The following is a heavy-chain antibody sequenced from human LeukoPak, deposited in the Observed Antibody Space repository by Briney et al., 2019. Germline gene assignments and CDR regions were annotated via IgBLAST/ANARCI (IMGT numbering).Heavy chain of an antibody. CDR3: ARHGSSGWYGGYFDY. CDR2: IYYSGST. J-gene: IGHJ4*02. D-gene: IGHD6-19*01. Sequence: SETLSLTCTVSGGSISSYYWSWIRQPPGKGLEWIGYIYYSGSTNYNPSLKSRVTISVDTSKNQFSLKLSSVTAADTAVYYCARHGSSGWYGGYFDYWGQGTLVTVPS. V-gene: IGHV4-59*08. CDR1: GGSISSYY.